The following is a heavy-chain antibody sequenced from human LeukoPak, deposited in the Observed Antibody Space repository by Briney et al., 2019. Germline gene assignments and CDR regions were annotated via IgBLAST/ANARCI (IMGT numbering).Heavy chain of an antibody. CDR3: ARDVYYGSGSPRLDY. D-gene: IGHD3-10*01. CDR2: IRYDGSNK. Sequence: GGSLRLSCAASGFTFSSYGMHWVRQAPGKGLEWVTFIRYDGSNKYYADSVKGRFTISRDNSKNTLYLQMNSLRPEDTAVYYCARDVYYGSGSPRLDYWGQGTLVTVSS. V-gene: IGHV3-30*02. CDR1: GFTFSSYG. J-gene: IGHJ4*02.